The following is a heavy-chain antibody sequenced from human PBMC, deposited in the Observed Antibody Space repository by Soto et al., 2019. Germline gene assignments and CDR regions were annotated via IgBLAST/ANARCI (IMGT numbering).Heavy chain of an antibody. J-gene: IGHJ6*02. V-gene: IGHV1-69*13. Sequence: SVKVSCKASGGTFSSYAISWVRQAPGQGLEWMGGIIPIFGTANYAQKFQGRVTITADESTSTAYMELSSLRSEDTAVYYCARMEGGAVAGTVQTVDGGMDVWGQGTTVTVSS. D-gene: IGHD6-19*01. CDR2: IIPIFGTA. CDR1: GGTFSSYA. CDR3: ARMEGGAVAGTVQTVDGGMDV.